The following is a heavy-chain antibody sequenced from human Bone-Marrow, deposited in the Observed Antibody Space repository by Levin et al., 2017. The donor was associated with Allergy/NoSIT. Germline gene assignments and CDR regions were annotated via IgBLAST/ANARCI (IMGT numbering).Heavy chain of an antibody. J-gene: IGHJ6*02. D-gene: IGHD2-2*01. CDR1: GMTFDDYA. CDR3: AKDMGRLHQLRLGDYDGMDV. Sequence: GGSLRLSCAASGMTFDDYAMHWVRLSPGKGLEWVSGISWNGATTGYADSVKGRFTISRDNAKNSLFLQMNSLSPADTALYFFAKDMGRLHQLRLGDYDGMDVWGQGTAVTVSS. V-gene: IGHV3-9*01. CDR2: ISWNGATT.